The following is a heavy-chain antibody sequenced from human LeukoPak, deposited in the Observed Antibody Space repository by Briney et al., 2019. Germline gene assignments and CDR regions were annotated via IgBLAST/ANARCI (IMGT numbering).Heavy chain of an antibody. D-gene: IGHD3-22*01. CDR2: IKSKTDGGTT. V-gene: IGHV3-15*01. J-gene: IGHJ4*02. CDR3: TTAEYDSSGYYGDY. Sequence: GGSLRLSCAASGFTFSNAWMSWVRQAPGKGLEWVGRIKSKTDGGTTDYAAPVKGRFTISRDDSKNTLYLQMSSLKTEDTAVYYCTTAEYDSSGYYGDYWGQGTLVTVSS. CDR1: GFTFSNAW.